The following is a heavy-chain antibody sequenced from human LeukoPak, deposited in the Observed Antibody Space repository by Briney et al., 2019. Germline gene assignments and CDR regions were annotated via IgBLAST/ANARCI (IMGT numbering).Heavy chain of an antibody. Sequence: SQTLSLTCAISGDSVSSNSAAWNWSKPSPSRGLEWLGRTYYRSKWYNDYAVSVKSRITINPDTSKNQFSLQLNSVTPEDTAVYYCASGLAAAGYYYYYGVDVWGQGTTVTVSS. CDR3: ASGLAAAGYYYYYGVDV. J-gene: IGHJ6*02. CDR2: TYYRSKWYN. CDR1: GDSVSSNSAA. V-gene: IGHV6-1*01. D-gene: IGHD6-13*01.